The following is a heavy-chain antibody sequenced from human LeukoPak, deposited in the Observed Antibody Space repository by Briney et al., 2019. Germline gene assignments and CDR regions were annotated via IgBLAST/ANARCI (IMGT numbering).Heavy chain of an antibody. Sequence: SETLSLTCTVSGGSISSYYWSWIRQPPGKGLEWIGEINHSGSTNYNPSLKSRVTISVDTSKNQFSLKLSSVTAADTAVYYCARGYYYDSSGYLGAYYYGMDVWGQGTTVTVSS. D-gene: IGHD3-22*01. J-gene: IGHJ6*02. V-gene: IGHV4-34*01. CDR2: INHSGST. CDR1: GGSISSYY. CDR3: ARGYYYDSSGYLGAYYYGMDV.